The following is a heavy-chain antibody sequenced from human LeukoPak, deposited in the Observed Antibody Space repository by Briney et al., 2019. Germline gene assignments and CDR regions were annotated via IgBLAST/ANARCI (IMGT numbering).Heavy chain of an antibody. CDR2: INHSGST. J-gene: IGHJ5*02. CDR1: GGSFSGYY. D-gene: IGHD1-26*01. Sequence: PSETLSLTCAVYGGSFSGYYWSWIRQPPGKGLEWIGEINHSGSTNYNPSLKSRVTISVDTSKNQFSLKLSSVTGADTAVYYWARGIVGGTKCNWFDPWGQGTLVTVSS. CDR3: ARGIVGGTKCNWFDP. V-gene: IGHV4-34*01.